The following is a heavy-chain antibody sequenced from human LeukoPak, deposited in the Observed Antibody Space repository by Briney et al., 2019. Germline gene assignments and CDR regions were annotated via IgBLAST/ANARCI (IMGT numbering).Heavy chain of an antibody. CDR2: IYHSGST. CDR3: ARRGTGYSSSWSLPPKTTFDY. CDR1: GGSISSSNR. Sequence: SETLSLTCAVSGGSISSSNRWSWVRQPPGKGLEWIGEIYHSGSTNYNPSLKSRVTISVDKSKNQFSLKLSSVTAADTAVYYCARRGTGYSSSWSLPPKTTFDYWGQGTLVTVSS. D-gene: IGHD6-13*01. V-gene: IGHV4-4*02. J-gene: IGHJ4*02.